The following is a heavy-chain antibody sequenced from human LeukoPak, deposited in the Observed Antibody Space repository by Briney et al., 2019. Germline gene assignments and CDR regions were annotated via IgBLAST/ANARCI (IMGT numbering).Heavy chain of an antibody. CDR3: ARDRLRLEMATHDASDI. CDR1: GFTFSSYS. J-gene: IGHJ3*02. D-gene: IGHD5-24*01. CDR2: ISSSSSYI. Sequence: GGSLRLSCAASGFTFSSYSMNWVRQAPGKGLEWVSSISSSSSYIYYADSVKGRFTISRDNAKNSLYLQMNSLRAEDTAVYYCARDRLRLEMATHDASDIWGQGAMVTVSS. V-gene: IGHV3-21*01.